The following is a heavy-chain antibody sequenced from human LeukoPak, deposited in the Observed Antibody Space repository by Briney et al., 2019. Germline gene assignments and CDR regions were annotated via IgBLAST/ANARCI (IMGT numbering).Heavy chain of an antibody. D-gene: IGHD3-10*01. Sequence: PGGSLRLSCAASGFTFSDYYMSWIRQAPGKGLEWVSYISSSGSTIYYADSVKGRFTISRDNAKNSLYLQMNSLRAEDTAVYYCARSSGNYYPTSAFDIWGQGTMVTVSS. CDR3: ARSSGNYYPTSAFDI. CDR2: ISSSGSTI. J-gene: IGHJ3*02. CDR1: GFTFSDYY. V-gene: IGHV3-11*04.